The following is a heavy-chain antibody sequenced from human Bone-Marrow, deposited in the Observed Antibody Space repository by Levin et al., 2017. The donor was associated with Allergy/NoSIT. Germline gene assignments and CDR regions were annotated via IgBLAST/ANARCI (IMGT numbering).Heavy chain of an antibody. CDR3: ARGYSGSYSSGTSPFDC. V-gene: IGHV4-34*01. Sequence: GSLRLSCAVYGGSFSDYYWSWIRQPPGKGLEWIGEIDHSGGTNYKSSLKSRVTISIDTSKNQFSLKLSSVTAADTAVFYCARGYSGSYSSGTSPFDCWGQGTLVTVSS. J-gene: IGHJ4*02. CDR2: IDHSGGT. CDR1: GGSFSDYY. D-gene: IGHD1-26*01.